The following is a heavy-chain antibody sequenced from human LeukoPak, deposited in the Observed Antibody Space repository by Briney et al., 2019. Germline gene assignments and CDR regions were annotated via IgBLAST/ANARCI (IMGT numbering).Heavy chain of an antibody. Sequence: GASVKVSCKASGYSFTSYGFSWVRQAPGQGLVWMGWISAYNGNTNLAQRFQGRVTLTTHTSTRTVYMELRSLRSDDTAMYYCAREAPEVWFGEPDFDCWGQGTLVTVSS. D-gene: IGHD3-10*01. V-gene: IGHV1-18*01. CDR1: GYSFTSYG. J-gene: IGHJ4*02. CDR2: ISAYNGNT. CDR3: AREAPEVWFGEPDFDC.